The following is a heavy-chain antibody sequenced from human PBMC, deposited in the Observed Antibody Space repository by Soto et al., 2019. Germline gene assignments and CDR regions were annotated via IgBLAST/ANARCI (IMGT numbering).Heavy chain of an antibody. V-gene: IGHV4-31*03. CDR1: GGSISSGGYY. CDR3: ARTFPGYSGYGGLN. D-gene: IGHD5-12*01. Sequence: QVQPQESGPGLVKPSQTLSLTCTVSGGSISSGGYYWSWIRQHPGKGLEWIGYIYYSGSTYYNPSLKSRVTISVDTSKTQFSLKLISVTAADTAVYYCARTFPGYSGYGGLNWGQGTLVTVSS. CDR2: IYYSGST. J-gene: IGHJ4*02.